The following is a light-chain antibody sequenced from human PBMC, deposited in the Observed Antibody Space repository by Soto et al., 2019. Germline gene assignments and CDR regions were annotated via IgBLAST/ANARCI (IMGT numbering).Light chain of an antibody. CDR3: QQFSSTPSWT. J-gene: IGKJ1*01. Sequence: EIVLTQSPGTLSLSPGERATVSCRASQSVSSSYLAWYQQKPGQAPRLLIYGASSRATGIPDRFSGSGSGTDFTLTISRMEPEDFAVYYCQQFSSTPSWTFGQGPNVDI. CDR1: QSVSSSY. V-gene: IGKV3-20*01. CDR2: GAS.